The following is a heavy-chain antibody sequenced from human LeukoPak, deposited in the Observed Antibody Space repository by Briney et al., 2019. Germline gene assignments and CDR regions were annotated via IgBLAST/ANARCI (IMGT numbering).Heavy chain of an antibody. D-gene: IGHD1-26*01. CDR3: ARTLPRDIVGASSFDY. J-gene: IGHJ4*02. CDR1: GYAFSTYG. CDR2: IIPIFGTA. V-gene: IGHV1-69*13. Sequence: ASVKVSCKASGYAFSTYGINWVRQATGQGLEWMGGIIPIFGTANYAQKFQGRVTITADESTSTAYMELSSLRSEDTAVYYCARTLPRDIVGASSFDYWGQGTLVTVSS.